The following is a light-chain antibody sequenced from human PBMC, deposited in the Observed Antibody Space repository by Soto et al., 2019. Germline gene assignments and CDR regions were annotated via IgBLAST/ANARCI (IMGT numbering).Light chain of an antibody. CDR3: SSFTTSSHVV. Sequence: QSALTQPASVSGSPGQWITISCTGTSSDIGADNSVSWYQQHPGKAPQLMIYAVSHRPSRVSSRFSGSKSGNTISLTISGIQAEDEADYYCSSFTTSSHVVFGGGTQLTVL. V-gene: IGLV2-14*03. CDR2: AVS. CDR1: SSDIGADNS. J-gene: IGLJ2*01.